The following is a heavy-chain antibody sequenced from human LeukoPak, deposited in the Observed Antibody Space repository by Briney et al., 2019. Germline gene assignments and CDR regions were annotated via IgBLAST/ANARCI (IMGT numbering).Heavy chain of an antibody. CDR2: ISSSGSTI. J-gene: IGHJ4*02. Sequence: GGSLRLSCAASGFTFSDYYMSWIRQAPGKGLEWVSYISSSGSTIYYADSVKGRFTISRDNAKNSLYLQMNSLRAEDTAVYYCARDVEMATISPTFDYWGRGTLITVSS. V-gene: IGHV3-11*01. CDR1: GFTFSDYY. CDR3: ARDVEMATISPTFDY. D-gene: IGHD5-24*01.